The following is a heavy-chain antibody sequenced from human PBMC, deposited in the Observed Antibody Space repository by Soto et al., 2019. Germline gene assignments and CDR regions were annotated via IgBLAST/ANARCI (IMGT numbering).Heavy chain of an antibody. D-gene: IGHD3-9*01. V-gene: IGHV3-15*01. Sequence: GGSLRLSCAASGFTFSNAWMSWVRQAPGKGLEWVGRIKSKTDGGTTDYAAPVKGRFTISRDDSKNTLYLQMNSLKTEDTAVYYCTTPLDILTGYNYYYMDVWGKGTTVTVSS. CDR1: GFTFSNAW. CDR3: TTPLDILTGYNYYYMDV. J-gene: IGHJ6*03. CDR2: IKSKTDGGTT.